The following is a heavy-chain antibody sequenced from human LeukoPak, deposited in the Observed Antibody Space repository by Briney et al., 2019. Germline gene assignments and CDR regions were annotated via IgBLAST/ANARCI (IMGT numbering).Heavy chain of an antibody. CDR1: GGSISSSSYY. CDR3: ARHRVISRLFDY. Sequence: SETLSLTXTVSGGSISSSSYYWGWIRQPPGKGLEWIGSIYYSGSTHYNPSLKSRVTISVDTSKNQFSLKLSSVTAADTAVYYCARHRVISRLFDYWGQGTLVTVSS. V-gene: IGHV4-39*01. CDR2: IYYSGST. J-gene: IGHJ4*02. D-gene: IGHD3-22*01.